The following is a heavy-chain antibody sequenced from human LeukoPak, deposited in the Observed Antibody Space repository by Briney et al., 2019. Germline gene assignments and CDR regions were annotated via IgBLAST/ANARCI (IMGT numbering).Heavy chain of an antibody. D-gene: IGHD6-13*01. CDR1: GFTFSSYA. CDR2: ISGSGGST. V-gene: IGHV3-23*01. CDR3: ASWRIAAAGTYYFDY. J-gene: IGHJ4*02. Sequence: GGSLRLSCAASGFTFSSYAMSWVRQAPGKGLEWVSDISGSGGSTYYADSVKGRFTISRDNSKNTLYLQMNSLRAEDTAVYYCASWRIAAAGTYYFDYWGQGTLVTVSS.